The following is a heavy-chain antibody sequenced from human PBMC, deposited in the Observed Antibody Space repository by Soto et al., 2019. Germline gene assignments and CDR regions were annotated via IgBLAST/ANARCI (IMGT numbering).Heavy chain of an antibody. J-gene: IGHJ4*02. CDR1: GGSVSSGSYY. V-gene: IGHV4-61*01. CDR3: ARHRVPGYDY. D-gene: IGHD6-13*01. Sequence: QVQLQESGPGLVKPSETLSLTCTVSGGSVSSGSYYWSWIRQPPGRALEWIGYIYYSGSTNYNPSLESRVPLSVDTAKNQSSLKLSSVTAADTAVSSCARHRVPGYDYWGQETLVTVSS. CDR2: IYYSGST.